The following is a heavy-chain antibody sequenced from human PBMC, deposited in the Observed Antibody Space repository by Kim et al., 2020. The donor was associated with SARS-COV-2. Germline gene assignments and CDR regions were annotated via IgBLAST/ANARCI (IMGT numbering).Heavy chain of an antibody. CDR2: IWYDGSIK. J-gene: IGHJ4*02. V-gene: IGHV3-33*06. CDR3: AKAPADGDYYY. CDR1: GFIFRNYG. Sequence: GGSLRLSCAASGFIFRNYGMHWVRQAPGKGLEWVAVIWYDGSIKYYADSVKGRFTISRDNSKNTLYLQMNSLRAEDTAVYYCAKAPADGDYYYWGQGTLGTVSS. D-gene: IGHD4-17*01.